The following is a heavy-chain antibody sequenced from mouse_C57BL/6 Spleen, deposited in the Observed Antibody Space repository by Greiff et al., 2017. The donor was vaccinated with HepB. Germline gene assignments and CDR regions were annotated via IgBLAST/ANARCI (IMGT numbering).Heavy chain of an antibody. D-gene: IGHD1-1*01. J-gene: IGHJ2*01. CDR1: GYTFTSYW. V-gene: IGHV1-64*01. CDR3: ARDYYGSNPDY. Sequence: QVQLQQPGAEPVKPGASVKLSCKASGYTFTSYWMHWVKQRPGQGLEWIGMIHPNSGSTNYNEKFKSKATLTVDKSSSTAYMQLSSLTSEDSAVYYCARDYYGSNPDYWGQGTTLTVSS. CDR2: IHPNSGST.